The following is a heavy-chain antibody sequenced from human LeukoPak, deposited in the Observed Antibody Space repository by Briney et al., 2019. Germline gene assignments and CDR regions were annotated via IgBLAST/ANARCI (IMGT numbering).Heavy chain of an antibody. CDR1: GYTFTSYY. CDR3: ASGIFGVGGNYHYYYMDV. CDR2: INPSGGST. Sequence: GASVKVSCKASGYTFTSYYMHWVRQAPGQGLEWMGIINPSGGSTSYAQKFQGRVTMTRDMSTSTVYMELSSLRSEDTAVYYCASGIFGVGGNYHYYYMDVWGKGTTVTVSS. D-gene: IGHD3-3*01. J-gene: IGHJ6*03. V-gene: IGHV1-46*01.